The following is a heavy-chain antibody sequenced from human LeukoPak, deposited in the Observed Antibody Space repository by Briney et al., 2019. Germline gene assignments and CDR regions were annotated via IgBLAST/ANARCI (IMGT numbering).Heavy chain of an antibody. V-gene: IGHV4-59*08. D-gene: IGHD4/OR15-4a*01. CDR1: GGSISSYY. J-gene: IGHJ5*02. CDR2: IYYSGST. Sequence: SETLSLTCTVSGGSISSYYWSWIRQPPGKGLEWIGYIYYSGSTNYNPSLKSRVTISVDTSKNQFSLKLSSVTAADTAVYYCARQSGLRRYNWFDPWGQGTLVTVSS. CDR3: ARQSGLRRYNWFDP.